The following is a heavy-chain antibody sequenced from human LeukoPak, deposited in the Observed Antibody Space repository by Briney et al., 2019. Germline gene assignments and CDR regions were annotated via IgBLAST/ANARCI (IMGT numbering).Heavy chain of an antibody. CDR1: GYTFTNYY. J-gene: IGHJ4*02. CDR3: AGSGYFDY. Sequence: ASVKVSCKASGYTFTNYYMHWVRQAPGQGLEWMGWINPHSGGTKYAQKFQGRVTMTRDTSISTAYMELSRLRSDDTAVYYCAGSGYFDYWGQGTLVTVSS. V-gene: IGHV1-2*02. CDR2: INPHSGGT. D-gene: IGHD1-1*01.